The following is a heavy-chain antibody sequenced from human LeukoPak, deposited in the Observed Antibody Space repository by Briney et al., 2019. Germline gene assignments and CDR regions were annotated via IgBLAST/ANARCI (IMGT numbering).Heavy chain of an antibody. J-gene: IGHJ4*02. CDR1: GFTFSGSA. CDR3: ARGNGFYYYDSSGSYGLDY. D-gene: IGHD3-22*01. Sequence: GGSLRLSCAASGFTFSGSALHWVRQASGKGLEWVGRIRSTANGYATAYAASVKGRFTISRDDSKNTAYLQMNSLRAEDTAVYYCARGNGFYYYDSSGSYGLDYWGQGTLVTVSS. CDR2: IRSTANGYAT. V-gene: IGHV3-73*01.